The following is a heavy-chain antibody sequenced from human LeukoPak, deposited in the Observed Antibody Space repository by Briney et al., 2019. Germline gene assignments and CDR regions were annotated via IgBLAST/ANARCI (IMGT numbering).Heavy chain of an antibody. CDR3: AKDHYYDSSGYPPFFDY. Sequence: GGSLRLSCAASGFTVSSNYMSWVRQAPGKGLEWVSVIYSGGSTYYADSVKGRFTISRDNSKNTLYLQMNSLRAEDTAVYYCAKDHYYDSSGYPPFFDYWGQGTLVTVSS. D-gene: IGHD3-22*01. CDR1: GFTVSSNY. V-gene: IGHV3-53*05. CDR2: IYSGGST. J-gene: IGHJ4*02.